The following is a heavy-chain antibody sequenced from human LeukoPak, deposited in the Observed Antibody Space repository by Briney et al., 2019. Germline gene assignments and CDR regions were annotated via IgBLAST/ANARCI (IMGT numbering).Heavy chain of an antibody. J-gene: IGHJ4*02. V-gene: IGHV3-21*01. Sequence: GGSLRLSCAASGFTFSSYTMNWVRQAPGKGLEWVSSISGSSYYIYYADSVKGRFTISRDNAKNSLYLQMNSLRAEDTALYYCATDIYGGNLPIDYWGQGTLVTVSS. CDR2: ISGSSYYI. CDR1: GFTFSSYT. D-gene: IGHD4-23*01. CDR3: ATDIYGGNLPIDY.